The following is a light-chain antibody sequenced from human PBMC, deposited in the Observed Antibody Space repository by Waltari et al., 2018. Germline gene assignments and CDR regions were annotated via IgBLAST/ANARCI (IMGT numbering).Light chain of an antibody. CDR3: NSYAGSNSVL. CDR1: SSDVGGYNC. J-gene: IGLJ2*01. Sequence: QSALTQPPSASGSPGQSVTISCTGTSSDVGGYNCVSWYQQHPGKAPKLIIYDVSKRPSGVPDRFSGSKSGNTAYLTVSGLQAEDEADCYCNSYAGSNSVLFGAGTKLTVL. V-gene: IGLV2-8*01. CDR2: DVS.